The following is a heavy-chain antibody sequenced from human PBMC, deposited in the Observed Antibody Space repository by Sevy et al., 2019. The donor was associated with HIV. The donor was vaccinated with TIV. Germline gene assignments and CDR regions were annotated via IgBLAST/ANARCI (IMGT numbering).Heavy chain of an antibody. J-gene: IGHJ4*02. CDR2: LKSKAHGGTL. D-gene: IGHD1-26*01. Sequence: GGSLRLSCTVSGFTFGDYCMSWVRQAPGKGLEWVAFLKSKAHGGTLDYAASVKGRFTISRDDSKNIAHLQLNDLRTEDTAIYYCTRPIGAESIFAYWGQGALVTVSS. CDR3: TRPIGAESIFAY. V-gene: IGHV3-49*04. CDR1: GFTFGDYC.